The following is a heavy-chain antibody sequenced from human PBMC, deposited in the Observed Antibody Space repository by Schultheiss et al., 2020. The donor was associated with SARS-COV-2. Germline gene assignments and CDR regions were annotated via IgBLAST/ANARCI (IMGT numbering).Heavy chain of an antibody. CDR1: GGSISTSTYF. D-gene: IGHD1-26*01. V-gene: IGHV4-39*07. J-gene: IGHJ5*02. CDR2: INHSGST. CDR3: ARGDWFDP. Sequence: SETLSLTCTVSGGSISTSTYFWGWFRQPPGKGLEWIGEINHSGSTNYNPSLKSRVTMSVDTSKNQFSLQLNSVTPEDTAVYYCARGDWFDPWGQGTLVTVSS.